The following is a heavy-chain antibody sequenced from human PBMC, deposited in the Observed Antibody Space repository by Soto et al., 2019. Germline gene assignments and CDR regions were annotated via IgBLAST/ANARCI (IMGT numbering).Heavy chain of an antibody. D-gene: IGHD3-22*01. CDR1: GGSISSSSYY. J-gene: IGHJ4*02. CDR2: IYYSGST. V-gene: IGHV4-39*01. CDR3: ASIGYYYDSSGYPVDY. Sequence: QLQLQESGPGLVKPSETLSLTCTVSGGSISSSSYYWGWLRQHPGNGLEWIGSIYYSGSTYYNPFLKIRVTKYVDTSKNPFSLKRSSVTAAYTAVYYCASIGYYYDSSGYPVDYLGQGTLVTVSS.